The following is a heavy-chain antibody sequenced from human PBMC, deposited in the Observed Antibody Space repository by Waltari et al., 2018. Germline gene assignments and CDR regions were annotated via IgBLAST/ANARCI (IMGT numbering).Heavy chain of an antibody. CDR3: AREGYDILTATRGMDV. CDR2: IYHSGST. CDR1: GSSIRSGYY. V-gene: IGHV4-38-2*02. J-gene: IGHJ6*02. Sequence: QVQLQESGPGLVKPSETLSLTCAVSGSSIRSGYYWGWIRQPPGKGLDGIGSIYHSGSTYYNPSLKSRVTISVDTSKNQFSLKLSSVTAADTAVYYCAREGYDILTATRGMDVWGQGTTVTVSS. D-gene: IGHD3-9*01.